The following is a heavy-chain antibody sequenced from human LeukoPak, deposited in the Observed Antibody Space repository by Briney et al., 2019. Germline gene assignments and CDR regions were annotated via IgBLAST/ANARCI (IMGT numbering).Heavy chain of an antibody. J-gene: IGHJ4*02. CDR3: ALTYYYDSSGYFLFRGPHTNFDY. CDR1: GFTFSSYA. V-gene: IGHV3-23*01. D-gene: IGHD3-22*01. CDR2: ISGSGGST. Sequence: GGSLRLSCAASGFTFSSYAMSWVRQAPGKGLEWVSAISGSGGSTYYADSVKGRFTISRDSSKNTLYLQMNSLRAEDTAVYYCALTYYYDSSGYFLFRGPHTNFDYWGQGTLVTVSS.